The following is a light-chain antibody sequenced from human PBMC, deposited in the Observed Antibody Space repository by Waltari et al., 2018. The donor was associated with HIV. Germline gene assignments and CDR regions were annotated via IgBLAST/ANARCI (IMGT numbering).Light chain of an antibody. CDR3: QSADSDNTYNWV. CDR2: KVT. J-gene: IGLJ3*02. V-gene: IGLV3-25*03. CDR1: DMPDHY. Sequence: SQLTQPPSVSVSPGQTAKITCSGDDMPDHYLYWYQQKPGQALVWVMYKVTERPSGIPERFSGSISGKTVTLTIMGVQPEDEADYYCQSADSDNTYNWVFGGGTKLTVL.